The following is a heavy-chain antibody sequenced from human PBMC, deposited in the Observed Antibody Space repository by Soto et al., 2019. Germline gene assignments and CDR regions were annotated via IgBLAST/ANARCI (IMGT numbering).Heavy chain of an antibody. Sequence: GGSLRLSCAASGFTFSSYAMHWVRQAPGKGLEWVAVISYDGSNKYYADSVKGRFTISRDNSKNTLYLQMNSLRAEDTAVYYCARGPAITIFGVVTKGYYYYGMDVWGQGTTVTVSS. CDR3: ARGPAITIFGVVTKGYYYYGMDV. J-gene: IGHJ6*02. V-gene: IGHV3-30-3*01. D-gene: IGHD3-3*01. CDR2: ISYDGSNK. CDR1: GFTFSSYA.